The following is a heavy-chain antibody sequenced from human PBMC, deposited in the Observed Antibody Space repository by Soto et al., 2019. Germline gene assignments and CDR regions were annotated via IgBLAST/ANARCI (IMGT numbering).Heavy chain of an antibody. CDR2: IYSSGST. D-gene: IGHD3-22*01. CDR1: GVSISSGDDY. V-gene: IGHV4-30-4*01. Sequence: QVQLQESGPGLVKPSQTLSLTCIVSGVSISSGDDYWSWIRQPPGKGLEWIGYIYSSGSTYCNPSLRSRATTSADTSKNQFSLELTSVTAADTAVYYCARGGGYDYWGQGALVTVSS. CDR3: ARGGGYDY. J-gene: IGHJ4*02.